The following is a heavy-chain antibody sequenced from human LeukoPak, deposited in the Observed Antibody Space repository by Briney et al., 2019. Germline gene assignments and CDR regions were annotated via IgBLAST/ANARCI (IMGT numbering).Heavy chain of an antibody. V-gene: IGHV3-74*01. CDR3: TSDTVDTTLGIDY. D-gene: IGHD5-18*01. CDR1: GFTFSSHW. Sequence: GGSLRLSCAASGFTFSSHWMHWVRQAPGKGLVWVSRINSVGSRTDYADSVKGRFTISRNNARNTLYLQMNSLRAEDTAVYYCTSDTVDTTLGIDYWGQGTLVTVSS. J-gene: IGHJ4*02. CDR2: INSVGSRT.